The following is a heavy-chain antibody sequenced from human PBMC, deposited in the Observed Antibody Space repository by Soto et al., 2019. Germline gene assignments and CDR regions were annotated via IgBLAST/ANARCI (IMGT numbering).Heavy chain of an antibody. J-gene: IGHJ5*02. CDR1: GFTFSNYG. CDR2: IRNTIDDT. D-gene: IGHD4-17*01. V-gene: IGHV3-23*01. CDR3: VKKFDDRRTTFWFDT. Sequence: EVQLLESGGDLVQPEGSLRLSCAASGFTFSNYGMTWVRQAPGKGLEWVSSIRNTIDDTYYADSVEGRFTISRDNSKNTLYLQMNDLRAEDTAMYYCVKKFDDRRTTFWFDTWGQGTLVTVSS.